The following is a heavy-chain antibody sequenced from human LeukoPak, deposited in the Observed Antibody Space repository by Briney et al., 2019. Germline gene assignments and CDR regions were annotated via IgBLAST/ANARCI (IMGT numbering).Heavy chain of an antibody. CDR1: GFTFDDYA. CDR2: ISWNSGSI. V-gene: IGHV3-9*01. Sequence: GGSLRLSCAASGFTFDDYAMHWVRQAPGKGLEWVSGISWNSGSIGYADSVKGRFTISRDNAKNSLYLQMNSLRAEDTALYYCAKEGTGYSSSWYDYWGQGTLVTVSS. J-gene: IGHJ4*02. CDR3: AKEGTGYSSSWYDY. D-gene: IGHD6-13*01.